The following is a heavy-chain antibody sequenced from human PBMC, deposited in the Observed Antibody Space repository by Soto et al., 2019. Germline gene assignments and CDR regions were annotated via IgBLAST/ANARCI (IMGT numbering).Heavy chain of an antibody. CDR3: NLGSEDYFWSVYL. V-gene: IGHV1-69*06. D-gene: IGHD3-3*01. CDR1: GGTSTRYA. Sequence: QERLVQSGAEVRKPGSSVKVSCKVTGGTSTRYAINWVRQAPGQGLEWMGGIVPMFGTSKYAQKFQGRVTITADTATNIAFMELRILRSEDTAVYYCNLGSEDYFWSVYLWGQGTLVSVSS. CDR2: IVPMFGTS. J-gene: IGHJ4*02.